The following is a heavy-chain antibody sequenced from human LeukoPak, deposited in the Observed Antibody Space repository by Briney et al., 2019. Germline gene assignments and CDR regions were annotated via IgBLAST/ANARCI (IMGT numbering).Heavy chain of an antibody. CDR2: TGFSSSYI. J-gene: IGHJ5*02. Sequence: GGSLRLSCAASGFSLSIYDMVWVPRPPGKGREGISSTGFSSSYIGYADSVKGRFTISRDNGENSVYLQMNSLRAEDTAVYFCARERSYCSGATCSHDLWGQGTLVTVSS. V-gene: IGHV3-21*01. CDR3: ARERSYCSGATCSHDL. CDR1: GFSLSIYD. D-gene: IGHD2-15*01.